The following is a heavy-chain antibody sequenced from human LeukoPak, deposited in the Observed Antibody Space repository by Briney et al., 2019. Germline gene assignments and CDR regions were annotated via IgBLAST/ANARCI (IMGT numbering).Heavy chain of an antibody. CDR3: ARTNHDFWSGDYYYYYYMDV. Sequence: SETLSLTCTVSGGSISSYYWGWIRQPPGKGLEWIGSIYYSGSTYYNPSLKSRVTISVDTSKNQFSLKLSSVTAADTAVYYCARTNHDFWSGDYYYYYYMDVWGKGTTVTVSS. V-gene: IGHV4-39*01. CDR2: IYYSGST. J-gene: IGHJ6*03. CDR1: GGSISSYY. D-gene: IGHD3-3*01.